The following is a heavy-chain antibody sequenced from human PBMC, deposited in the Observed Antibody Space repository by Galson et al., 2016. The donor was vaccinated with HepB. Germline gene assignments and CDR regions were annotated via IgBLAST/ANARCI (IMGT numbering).Heavy chain of an antibody. CDR2: IRGDGGTT. D-gene: IGHD2-21*01. Sequence: SLGLSGSAPGFTFSSYAMSWVRQAPGKGLEWVSRIRGDGGTTYYSDSVKGRFTISRDNSKNTVYLQMNSLRGEDTAVYYCAKGAILFAKKPYYFHYWGQGTLVAVSS. CDR3: AKGAILFAKKPYYFHY. J-gene: IGHJ4*02. CDR1: GFTFSSYA. V-gene: IGHV3-23*01.